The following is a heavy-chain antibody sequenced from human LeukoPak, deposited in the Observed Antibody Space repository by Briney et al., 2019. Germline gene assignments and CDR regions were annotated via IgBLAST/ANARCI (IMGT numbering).Heavy chain of an antibody. D-gene: IGHD3-22*01. CDR3: ARPDSSDYYGILGFDI. CDR1: GGSMSRYY. V-gene: IGHV4-59*08. Sequence: SETLSLTCTVSGGSMSRYYWSWVRQPPGKGLEWIGYIHYSGSTDYNPSLKSRVTISVDTSKNHFSLKLRSVTAADTAVYYCARPDSSDYYGILGFDIWGQGTMVTVSS. CDR2: IHYSGST. J-gene: IGHJ3*02.